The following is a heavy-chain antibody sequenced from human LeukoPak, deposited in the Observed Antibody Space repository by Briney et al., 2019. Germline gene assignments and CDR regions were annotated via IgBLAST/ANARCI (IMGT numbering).Heavy chain of an antibody. CDR2: IKNDGSST. J-gene: IGHJ4*02. V-gene: IGHV3-74*01. D-gene: IGHD6-19*01. CDR3: AREAPIAVAVYFDY. CDR1: GFTFSGYW. Sequence: GGSLRLSCVASGFTFSGYWMHWVRQTPGKGLVWVSRIKNDGSSTSYADSVKGRFTVSRDNAKNSLYLQMNSLRAEDTAVYYCAREAPIAVAVYFDYWGQGTLVTVSS.